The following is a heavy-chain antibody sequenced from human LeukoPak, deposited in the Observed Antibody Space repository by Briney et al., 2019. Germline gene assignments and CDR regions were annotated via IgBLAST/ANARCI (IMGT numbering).Heavy chain of an antibody. CDR3: ARTAADDPPDY. D-gene: IGHD6-13*01. CDR1: GGSISSYY. Sequence: SETLSLTCTVSGGSISSYYWSWIRQPPGKGLEWIGYIYHSGSTYYNPSLKSRVTISVDRSKNQFSLKLSSVTAADTAVYYCARTAADDPPDYWGQGTLVTVSS. CDR2: IYHSGST. V-gene: IGHV4-59*12. J-gene: IGHJ4*02.